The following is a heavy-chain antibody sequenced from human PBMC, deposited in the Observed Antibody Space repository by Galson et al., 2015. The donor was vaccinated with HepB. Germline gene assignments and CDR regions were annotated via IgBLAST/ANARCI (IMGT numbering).Heavy chain of an antibody. CDR1: GYTFTGYY. Sequence: ASVKVSCKASGYTFTGYYMHWVRQAPGQGLEWMGWINPNSGGTNYAQKFQGRVTMTRDTSISTAYMELSRLRPDDTAVYYCARPHPYSGSYEDAFDIWGQGTMVTVSS. CDR2: INPNSGGT. J-gene: IGHJ3*02. V-gene: IGHV1-2*02. CDR3: ARPHPYSGSYEDAFDI. D-gene: IGHD1-26*01.